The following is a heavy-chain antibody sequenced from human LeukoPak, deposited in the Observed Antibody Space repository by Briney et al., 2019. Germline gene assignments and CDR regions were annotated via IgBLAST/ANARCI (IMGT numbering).Heavy chain of an antibody. CDR2: IYHSGST. CDR3: AKAGSGGAFDI. J-gene: IGHJ3*02. V-gene: IGHV4-4*02. CDR1: GGSISSSNW. Sequence: PSETLSLTCAVSGGSISSSNWWSWIRQPPGKGLEWIGEIYHSGSTNYNPSLKSRVTISVDKSKTQFSLKLSSVTAADTAVYYCAKAGSGGAFDIWGQGTMVTVSS. D-gene: IGHD6-25*01.